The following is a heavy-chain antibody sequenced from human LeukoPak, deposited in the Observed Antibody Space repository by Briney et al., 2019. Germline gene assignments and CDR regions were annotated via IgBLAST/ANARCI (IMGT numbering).Heavy chain of an antibody. J-gene: IGHJ6*03. CDR3: ARDSAETMGLVYYYYYMDV. Sequence: ASVKVSCKASGYTFTSYGISWVRQAPGQGLEWMGWISAYNGNTNYAQKLQGRVTMTTDTSTSTAYMELRSLRSDDTAVYYCARDSAETMGLVYYYYYMDVWGKGTTVTLSS. V-gene: IGHV1-18*01. CDR2: ISAYNGNT. D-gene: IGHD4/OR15-4a*01. CDR1: GYTFTSYG.